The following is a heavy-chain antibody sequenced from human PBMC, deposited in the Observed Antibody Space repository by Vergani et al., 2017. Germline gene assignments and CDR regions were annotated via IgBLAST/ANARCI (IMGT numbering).Heavy chain of an antibody. Sequence: QVQLQESGPGLMKPSETLSLTCTVSGDSVISTDYHWGWIRHPPGKGLEWIGSMDYSGSTSYNPSLESRISISFETPKNQFSLGLTSGTAADTAVYYCASKRGACRAAYCHSYDFWGPGTLVGVSS. CDR3: ASKRGACRAAYCHSYDF. D-gene: IGHD2-15*01. CDR1: GDSVISTDYH. CDR2: MDYSGST. J-gene: IGHJ4*02. V-gene: IGHV4-39*01.